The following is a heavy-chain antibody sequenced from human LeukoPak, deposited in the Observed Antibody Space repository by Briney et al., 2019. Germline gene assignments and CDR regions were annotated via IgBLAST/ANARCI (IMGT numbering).Heavy chain of an antibody. CDR1: GFTFSSYA. CDR2: ISYSGGST. V-gene: IGHV3-23*01. CDR3: AKDRFYDTSAGFDY. D-gene: IGHD3-22*01. Sequence: PGGSLRLSCTASGFTFSSYAMSWVRQAPGKGLEWLSSISYSGGSTYYTDSVKGRFTISRDNSKPTLYLQMISLRAEATAVYYCAKDRFYDTSAGFDYWGQGTLVTVSS. J-gene: IGHJ4*02.